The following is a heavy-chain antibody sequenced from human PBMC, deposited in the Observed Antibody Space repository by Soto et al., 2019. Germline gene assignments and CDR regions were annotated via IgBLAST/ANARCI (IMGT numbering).Heavy chain of an antibody. CDR1: GFTFSSYS. Sequence: PGGSLRLSCAASGFTFSSYSMNWVRQAPGKGLEWVSSISSSSSYIYYADSVKGRFTISRDNAKNSLYLQMNSLRAEDTAVYYCASYGSGSYPNWFDPWGQGTLVTVSS. V-gene: IGHV3-21*01. D-gene: IGHD3-10*01. CDR3: ASYGSGSYPNWFDP. CDR2: ISSSSSYI. J-gene: IGHJ5*02.